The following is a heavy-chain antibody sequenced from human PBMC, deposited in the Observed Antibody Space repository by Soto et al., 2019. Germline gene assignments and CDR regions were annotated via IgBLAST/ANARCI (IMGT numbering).Heavy chain of an antibody. J-gene: IGHJ3*02. D-gene: IGHD2-2*01. CDR1: GYTFTGYY. CDR2: INPNSGGA. CDR3: ARSKPAYCSSTSCYAYAFDI. V-gene: IGHV1-2*04. Sequence: VSVKVSCKASGYTFTGYYMHWVRQAPGQGLEWMGWINPNSGGANYAQKFQGWVTMTRDTSISTAYMELSRLRSDDTAVYYCARSKPAYCSSTSCYAYAFDIWGQGTMVTVSS.